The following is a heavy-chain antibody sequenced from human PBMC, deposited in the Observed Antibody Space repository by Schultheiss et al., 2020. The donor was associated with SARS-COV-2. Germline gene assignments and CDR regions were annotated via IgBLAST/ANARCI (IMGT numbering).Heavy chain of an antibody. CDR1: GFNLRNYW. CDR3: VKEGEEMGTS. D-gene: IGHD3-16*01. J-gene: IGHJ4*02. Sequence: GGSLRLSCAASGFNLRNYWMDWVRQAPGKGLQWVANIKQDGSVEHYVDSVRGRLIISRDNAKNSLDLKMNSLRVDDTAVYYCVKEGEEMGTSWGQGTLVTVSS. CDR2: IKQDGSVE. V-gene: IGHV3-7*03.